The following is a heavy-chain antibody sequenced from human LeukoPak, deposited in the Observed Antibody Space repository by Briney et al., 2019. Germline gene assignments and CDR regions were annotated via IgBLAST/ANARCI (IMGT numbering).Heavy chain of an antibody. V-gene: IGHV3-43D*03. D-gene: IGHD5-24*01. CDR2: ITWDGSDT. CDR1: GFTFDNYA. J-gene: IGHJ4*02. Sequence: GGSLRLPCAASGFTFDNYAMHWVRHPPGKGLQWVSLITWDGSDTYYVDSVRGRFTISRDNSQNSLTLQMNSLRPEDTALYYCARDAADGFNPPHYIDHWGQGTLVTVSS. CDR3: ARDAADGFNPPHYIDH.